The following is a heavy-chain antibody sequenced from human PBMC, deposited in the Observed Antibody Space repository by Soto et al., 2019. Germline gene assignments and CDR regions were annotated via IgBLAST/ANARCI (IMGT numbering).Heavy chain of an antibody. CDR2: IYYSGST. J-gene: IGHJ4*02. V-gene: IGHV4-59*01. CDR3: ARDTDYGDYVGYFDY. CDR1: GGSISSYY. Sequence: SETLSLTCTVSGGSISSYYWSWIRQPPGKGLEWIGYIYYSGSTNYNPSLKSRVTISVDTSKNQFSLKLSSVTAADTAVYYCARDTDYGDYVGYFDYWGQGTLVNVSS. D-gene: IGHD4-17*01.